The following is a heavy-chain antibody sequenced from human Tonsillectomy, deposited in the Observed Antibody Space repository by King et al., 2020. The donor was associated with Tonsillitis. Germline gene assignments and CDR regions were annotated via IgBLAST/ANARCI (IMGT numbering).Heavy chain of an antibody. J-gene: IGHJ2*01. V-gene: IGHV1-18*04. CDR3: ARGHEDWFFDL. CDR2: ISTYSSET. CDR1: GYTFTTYG. Sequence: QVQLVESGVEVKKPGASVKVSCKASGYTFTTYGINWVRQAPGQGLECMGWISTYSSETDYAQKFQGRVTLTTNTSTSTVYMELRSLRSDDTGVYYCARGHEDWFFDLWGRGTLVTVSS.